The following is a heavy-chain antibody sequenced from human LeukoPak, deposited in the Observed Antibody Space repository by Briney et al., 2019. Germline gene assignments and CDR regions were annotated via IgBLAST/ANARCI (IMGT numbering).Heavy chain of an antibody. CDR2: IYYSGST. D-gene: IGHD5-12*01. Sequence: PSETLSLTCTVSGGSISSSSYYWGWIRQPPGKGLEWIGRIYYSGSTYYNPSLKSRVTISVDTSKNQFSLKLSSVTAADTAVYYCARHFLASRPPYYYYYYGMDVWGQGTTVTVSS. V-gene: IGHV4-39*01. CDR3: ARHFLASRPPYYYYYYGMDV. CDR1: GGSISSSSYY. J-gene: IGHJ6*02.